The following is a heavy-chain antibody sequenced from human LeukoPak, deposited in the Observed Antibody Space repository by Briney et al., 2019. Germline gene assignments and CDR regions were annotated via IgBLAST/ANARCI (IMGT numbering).Heavy chain of an antibody. D-gene: IGHD1-1*01. Sequence: GESLQISCQGSGSRFTSYWIGGVRQMPGEGLEWMGIIYPGDFDTRYSPFFQGQVTISADKSINTAYLLWSSLKASDTAMYYCARGGTATRIFDYWGQGTLVTVSS. CDR2: IYPGDFDT. V-gene: IGHV5-51*01. CDR3: ARGGTATRIFDY. CDR1: GSRFTSYW. J-gene: IGHJ4*02.